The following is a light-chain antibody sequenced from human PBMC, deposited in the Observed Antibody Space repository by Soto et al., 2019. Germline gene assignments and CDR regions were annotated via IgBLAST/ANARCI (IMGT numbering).Light chain of an antibody. Sequence: EIVVTQSPATLSVSPGERATLSCRASQSVGNNFAWYQQKPGQAPRLLIFATSTRATGVPARFSVSGSGTEFTLTISSLQSEDFAVYYCQQYGDWPLTFGGGAKVEIE. CDR2: ATS. V-gene: IGKV3-15*01. CDR1: QSVGNN. J-gene: IGKJ4*01. CDR3: QQYGDWPLT.